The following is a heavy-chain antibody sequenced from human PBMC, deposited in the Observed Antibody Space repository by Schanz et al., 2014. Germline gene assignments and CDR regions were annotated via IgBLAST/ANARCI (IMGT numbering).Heavy chain of an antibody. CDR3: ARARYTGYDCSGY. J-gene: IGHJ4*02. V-gene: IGHV1-2*02. D-gene: IGHD5-12*01. Sequence: QVQLVQSGPAVKKPGASMKVSCLASGYSFTEYFLQWVRQAPGQGLEWMGWINPNSGETNYEQKFKGRVTLTSDTSISTAFMELSGLTSDDTATYFCARARYTGYDCSGYWGQGTLLIVSS. CDR1: GYSFTEYF. CDR2: INPNSGET.